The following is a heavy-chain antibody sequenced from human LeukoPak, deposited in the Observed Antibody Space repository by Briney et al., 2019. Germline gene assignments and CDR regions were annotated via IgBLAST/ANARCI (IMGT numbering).Heavy chain of an antibody. D-gene: IGHD4-11*01. CDR1: GFAFNKYW. V-gene: IGHV3-7*01. Sequence: GGSLRLSCAASGFAFNKYWMSRVRQPPGEGLEWVANMNEDGSEKNYVDSVKGRFTISRDNAQDSLYLQMNSLRAEDTAVYYCARDRGYSNFDYWGQGTLLTVSS. CDR3: ARDRGYSNFDY. CDR2: MNEDGSEK. J-gene: IGHJ4*02.